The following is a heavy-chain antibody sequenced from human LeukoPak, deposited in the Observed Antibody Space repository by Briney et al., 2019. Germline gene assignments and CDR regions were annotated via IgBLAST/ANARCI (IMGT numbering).Heavy chain of an antibody. V-gene: IGHV3-7*04. D-gene: IGHD3-10*01. CDR3: TRDALFGSGRTHLDF. J-gene: IGHJ4*02. CDR1: EFTFNRYW. Sequence: GGSLRLSCAASEFTFNRYWMSWVRQAPGKGLQWVANIKQDESEAHYVDSVKGRFTISRDNAKNSLSLQMNSLNVDDTGVYFCTRDALFGSGRTHLDFWSQGTLVSVSS. CDR2: IKQDESEA.